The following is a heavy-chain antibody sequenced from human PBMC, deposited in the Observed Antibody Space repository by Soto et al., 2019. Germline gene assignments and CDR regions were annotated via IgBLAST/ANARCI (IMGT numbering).Heavy chain of an antibody. CDR3: ARRYGSAIDY. J-gene: IGHJ4*02. D-gene: IGHD1-26*01. CDR2: IYYSGST. CDR1: GCSISSYY. Sequence: PSETLSLTCTFSGCSISSYYWSWIRQPPGKGLEWIGYIYYSGSTNYNPSLKSRVTISVDTSKNQFSLKLSFVTAADTAVYYCARRYGSAIDYWGQGTLVTVS. V-gene: IGHV4-59*08.